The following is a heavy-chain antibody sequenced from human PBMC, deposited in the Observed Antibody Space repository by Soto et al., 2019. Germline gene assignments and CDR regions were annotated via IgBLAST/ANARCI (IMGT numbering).Heavy chain of an antibody. CDR1: GFTFSSYA. CDR2: ISGSGGST. D-gene: IGHD1-7*01. Sequence: GGSLRLSCAASGFTFSSYAMSWVRQAPGKGLEWVSAISGSGGSTYYADSVKGRFTISRDNSKNALYLQMNSLRAEDTAVFYCARKEGYNWNYAWFDRWGLGTLVTVSS. V-gene: IGHV3-23*01. J-gene: IGHJ5*02. CDR3: ARKEGYNWNYAWFDR.